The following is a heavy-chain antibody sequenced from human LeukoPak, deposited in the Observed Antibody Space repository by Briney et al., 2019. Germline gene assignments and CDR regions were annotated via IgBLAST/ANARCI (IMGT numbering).Heavy chain of an antibody. V-gene: IGHV4-59*01. Sequence: SETLSLTCTVSGGSTSSYYWSWIRQPPGKGLEWIGYIYYSGSTNYNPSLKSRVTISVDTSKNQFSLKLSSVTAADTAVYYCARDVGAATFDYWGQGTLVTVSS. CDR2: IYYSGST. J-gene: IGHJ4*02. D-gene: IGHD1-26*01. CDR1: GGSTSSYY. CDR3: ARDVGAATFDY.